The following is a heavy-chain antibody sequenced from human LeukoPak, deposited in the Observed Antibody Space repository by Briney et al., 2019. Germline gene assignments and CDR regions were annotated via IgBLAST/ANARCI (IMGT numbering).Heavy chain of an antibody. CDR1: GFTFSSYG. V-gene: IGHV3-33*01. CDR2: IWYDGSNK. CDR3: ARVLGGATGGMDV. Sequence: GRSLRLSCAASGFTFSSYGMHWVRQAPGKGLEWVAVIWYDGSNKYYADSVKGRFTISRDNSKNTLYLQMNSLRAEDTAVYYCARVLGGATGGMDVWGKGPRSPSPQ. J-gene: IGHJ6*01. D-gene: IGHD1-26*01.